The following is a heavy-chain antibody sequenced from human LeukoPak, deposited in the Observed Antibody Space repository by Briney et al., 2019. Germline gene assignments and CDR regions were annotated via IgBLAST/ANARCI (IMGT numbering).Heavy chain of an antibody. V-gene: IGHV3-53*01. CDR2: IYSGGST. J-gene: IGHJ4*02. CDR3: TRDRYYDSSGYHEGTDY. CDR1: GFTVSSNY. D-gene: IGHD3-22*01. Sequence: PGGSLRLSCAASGFTVSSNYMSWVRQAPGKGLESVSVIYSGGSTYYADSVKGRFTISRDNSKNTMYLQMNSLGAEHTAVYYCTRDRYYDSSGYHEGTDYWGQGTLVTVSS.